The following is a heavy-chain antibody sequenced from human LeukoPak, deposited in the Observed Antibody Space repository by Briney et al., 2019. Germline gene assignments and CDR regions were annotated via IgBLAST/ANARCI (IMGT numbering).Heavy chain of an antibody. Sequence: GGSLRLSCAASGFTFSRYGMHWVRQAPGKGLEWLAFIRYDGTNKYYADSVKGRFTVSRDTSRSTLYLQVNSLRAEDTAVYSCAKGQSGGPEDAQTGIFDYWGQGTLVTVSS. CDR1: GFTFSRYG. CDR3: AKGQSGGPEDAQTGIFDY. D-gene: IGHD3-10*01. V-gene: IGHV3-30*02. CDR2: IRYDGTNK. J-gene: IGHJ4*02.